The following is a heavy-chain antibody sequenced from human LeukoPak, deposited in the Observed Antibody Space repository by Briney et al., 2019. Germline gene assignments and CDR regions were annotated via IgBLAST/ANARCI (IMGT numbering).Heavy chain of an antibody. Sequence: PGGSLRLSCAASGFTFSNYAMRWVRQAPGKGLEWVAVISYDGSNKYYADSVKGRFTISRDNSKNTLYLQMNSLRAEDTAVYYCARGGVYSGSYRTYYFDYWGQGTLVTVSS. CDR3: ARGGVYSGSYRTYYFDY. J-gene: IGHJ4*02. V-gene: IGHV3-30*04. D-gene: IGHD1-26*01. CDR1: GFTFSNYA. CDR2: ISYDGSNK.